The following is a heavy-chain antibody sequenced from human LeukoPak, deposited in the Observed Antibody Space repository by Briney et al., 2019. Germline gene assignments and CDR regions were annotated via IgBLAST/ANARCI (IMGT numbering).Heavy chain of an antibody. Sequence: ASVKVSCKASGGTFSSYAISWVRQAPGQGLEWMGRIIPILGIASYAQKFQGRVTITADKSTSTAYMELSSLRSEDTAVYYCARGHGFSYGAPFDYWGQGTLVTVSS. V-gene: IGHV1-69*04. D-gene: IGHD5-18*01. CDR3: ARGHGFSYGAPFDY. J-gene: IGHJ4*02. CDR2: IIPILGIA. CDR1: GGTFSSYA.